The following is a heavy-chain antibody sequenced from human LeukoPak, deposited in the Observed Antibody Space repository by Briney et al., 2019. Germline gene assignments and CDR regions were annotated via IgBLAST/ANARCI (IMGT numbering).Heavy chain of an antibody. J-gene: IGHJ6*03. CDR3: ARGSGDGYNTDYYYYCMDV. Sequence: ASVKVSCKASGGTFSSYAISWVRQAPGQGLEWMGGIIPIFGTANYAQKFQGRVTITADKSTSTAYMELSSLRSEDTAVYYCARGSGDGYNTDYYYYCMDVWGKGTTVTVSS. CDR1: GGTFSSYA. V-gene: IGHV1-69*06. D-gene: IGHD5-24*01. CDR2: IIPIFGTA.